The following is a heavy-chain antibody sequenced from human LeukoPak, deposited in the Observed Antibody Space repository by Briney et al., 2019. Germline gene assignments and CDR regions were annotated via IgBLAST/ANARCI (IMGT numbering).Heavy chain of an antibody. V-gene: IGHV2-5*02. Sequence: SGPTLVNPTQTLTLTCTFSGFSLSTSGVGVGWIRQPPGKALEWLALIYWDVDKRYNPSLKSRLTITKDTSKHQVVLTMTNMDPVDTATYYCAHRPLWFGTFDYWGQGTLVTVSS. CDR3: AHRPLWFGTFDY. J-gene: IGHJ4*02. CDR2: IYWDVDK. CDR1: GFSLSTSGVG. D-gene: IGHD3-10*01.